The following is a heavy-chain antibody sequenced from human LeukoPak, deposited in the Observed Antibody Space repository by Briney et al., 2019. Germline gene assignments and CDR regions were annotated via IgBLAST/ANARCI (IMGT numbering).Heavy chain of an antibody. D-gene: IGHD2-2*01. J-gene: IGHJ4*02. Sequence: SETLSLTCAVYGGSFSGYYWSWIRQPPGKGLEWIGEINHSGSTNYNPSLKSRVTISVDTSKNQFSLKLSSVTAADTAVYYCASTGLKVPAAKIFDYWGQGTLVTVSP. CDR2: INHSGST. CDR3: ASTGLKVPAAKIFDY. CDR1: GGSFSGYY. V-gene: IGHV4-34*01.